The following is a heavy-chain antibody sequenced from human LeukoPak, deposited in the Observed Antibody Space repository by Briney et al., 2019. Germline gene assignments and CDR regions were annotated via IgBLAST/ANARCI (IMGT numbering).Heavy chain of an antibody. CDR2: IYYSGST. CDR3: ARDPGVRGYYYYGIDV. J-gene: IGHJ6*02. V-gene: IGHV4-59*01. Sequence: PSETLSLTCTVSGGSISSYYWSWIRQPPGKGLEWIGYIYYSGSTKYNPSLKSRVTISVDTSKNQFSLKLSSVTAADTAVYYCARDPGVRGYYYYGIDVWGQGATVTVSS. D-gene: IGHD3-10*01. CDR1: GGSISSYY.